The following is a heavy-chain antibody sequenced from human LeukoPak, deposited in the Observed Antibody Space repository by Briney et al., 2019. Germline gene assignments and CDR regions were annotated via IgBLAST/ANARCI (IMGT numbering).Heavy chain of an antibody. CDR3: ARRVSYSSGWYDENYYYGMDV. V-gene: IGHV1-18*01. Sequence: ASVKVSCKASGYTFTSYGISWVRQAPGQGLEWMGWISAYNGNTNYAQELQGRVTMTTDTSTSTAYMELRSLRSDDTAVYYCARRVSYSSGWYDENYYYGMDVWGQGTTVTVSS. D-gene: IGHD6-19*01. CDR1: GYTFTSYG. J-gene: IGHJ6*02. CDR2: ISAYNGNT.